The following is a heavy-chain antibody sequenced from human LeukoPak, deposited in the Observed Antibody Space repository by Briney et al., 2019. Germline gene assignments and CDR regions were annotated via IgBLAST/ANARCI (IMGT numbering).Heavy chain of an antibody. J-gene: IGHJ3*02. D-gene: IGHD3-10*01. CDR1: GGSISSSSYY. Sequence: PSETLSLTCTVSGGSISSSSYYWGWIRQPPGKGLEWIGSIYYSGSTYYNPSLKSRVTISVDTSKNQFSLKLSSVTAADTAVYYCARDGLPSGAAAMAFDIWGQGTMVTVSS. CDR2: IYYSGST. CDR3: ARDGLPSGAAAMAFDI. V-gene: IGHV4-39*07.